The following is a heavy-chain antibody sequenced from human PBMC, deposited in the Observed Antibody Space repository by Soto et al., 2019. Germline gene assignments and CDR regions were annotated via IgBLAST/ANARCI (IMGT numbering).Heavy chain of an antibody. CDR2: ISGSGGST. Sequence: EVQLLESGGGLVQPGGSLRLSCAASGCTFSSCAMSWVRQAPGKGLEWVSAISGSGGSTYYADSVKGRFTISRDNSKNPLYLQMKSLRAEDTAVYYCAKTPLYDIWSGLDHYYYYYMDVWGKGTTVTVYS. CDR1: GCTFSSCA. CDR3: AKTPLYDIWSGLDHYYYYYMDV. D-gene: IGHD3-3*01. J-gene: IGHJ6*03. V-gene: IGHV3-23*01.